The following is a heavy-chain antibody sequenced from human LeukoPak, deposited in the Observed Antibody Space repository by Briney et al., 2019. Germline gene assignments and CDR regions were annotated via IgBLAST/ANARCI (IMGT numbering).Heavy chain of an antibody. CDR1: GFTVSSNY. J-gene: IGHJ4*02. V-gene: IGHV3-66*01. CDR2: IYSGGST. D-gene: IGHD4-17*01. Sequence: PGGSLRLSCAASGFTVSSNYMSWVRQAPGKGLEWVSVIYSGGSTYYADSVKGRFTVSRDNSKNTLYLQMNSLRAEDTAVYYCARDDYGVFDYWGQGTLVTVSS. CDR3: ARDDYGVFDY.